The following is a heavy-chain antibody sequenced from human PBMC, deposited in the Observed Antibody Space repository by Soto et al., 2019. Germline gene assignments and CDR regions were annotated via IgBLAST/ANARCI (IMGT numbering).Heavy chain of an antibody. J-gene: IGHJ4*02. CDR2: INHSGST. Sequence: PSETLSLTCAVYGGSFSGYYWSWIRQPPGKGLEWIGEINHSGSTNYNPSLKSRVTISVDTSKNQFSLKLSSVTAADTAVYYCARLRDGYDSSGYYYTTGTYYFDYWGQGTLVTVSS. V-gene: IGHV4-34*01. D-gene: IGHD3-22*01. CDR1: GGSFSGYY. CDR3: ARLRDGYDSSGYYYTTGTYYFDY.